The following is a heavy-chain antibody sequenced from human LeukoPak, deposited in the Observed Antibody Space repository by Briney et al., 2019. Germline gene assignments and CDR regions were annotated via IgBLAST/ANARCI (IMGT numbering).Heavy chain of an antibody. J-gene: IGHJ4*02. CDR3: AAGVH. CDR2: ISISGNNS. CDR1: GFTFSNYA. D-gene: IGHD6-13*01. V-gene: IGHV3-23*01. Sequence: GGSLRLSCAASGFTFSNYAMNWVRQAPGKGLEWVSTISISGNNSYYADSMWGRFTISRDDSKNTLYLQMTSLRVEDTAVYFCAAGVHWGQGTLVAVSS.